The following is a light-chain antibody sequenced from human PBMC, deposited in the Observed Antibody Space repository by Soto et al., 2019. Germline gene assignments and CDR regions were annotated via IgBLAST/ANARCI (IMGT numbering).Light chain of an antibody. CDR2: DAS. V-gene: IGKV3-20*01. CDR3: QQYGSSPPLT. Sequence: EVVMTQSPATLSVSPGERVTFSCRASQSVTTNLAWYQHKPGQSPRLLISDASTGASGIPPRFSGSGSGTDFTLTISRLEPEDFAVYYCQQYGSSPPLTFGGGTKVDI. CDR1: QSVTTN. J-gene: IGKJ4*01.